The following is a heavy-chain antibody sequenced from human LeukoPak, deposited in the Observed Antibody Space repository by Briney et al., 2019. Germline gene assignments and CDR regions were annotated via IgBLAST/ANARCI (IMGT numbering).Heavy chain of an antibody. V-gene: IGHV4-59*01. CDR1: GGSISTYY. Sequence: PSETLSLTCTVSGGSISTYYWSWIRQPPGKGLEWIGYIYYSGSTNYNPSLRSRVTISVDTSKNQFSLKLSSVTAADTAVYYCARGEYCGSATCNILAEYFRHWGQGTLVTVSS. CDR3: ARGEYCGSATCNILAEYFRH. CDR2: IYYSGST. D-gene: IGHD2-2*02. J-gene: IGHJ1*01.